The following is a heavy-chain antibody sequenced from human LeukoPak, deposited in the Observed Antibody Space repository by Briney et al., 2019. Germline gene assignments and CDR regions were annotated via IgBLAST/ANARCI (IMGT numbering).Heavy chain of an antibody. D-gene: IGHD2-21*02. Sequence: SETLSLTCTVSGGSISSGGYYWSWIRQHPGKGLEWIGEINHSGNTNYNPSLKSRVTISVDTSKNQFSLKLSSVTAADTAVYYCARGPPYIVVVTAIGFFDYWGQGALVTVSS. CDR2: INHSGNT. J-gene: IGHJ4*02. CDR3: ARGPPYIVVVTAIGFFDY. CDR1: GGSISSGGYY. V-gene: IGHV4-39*07.